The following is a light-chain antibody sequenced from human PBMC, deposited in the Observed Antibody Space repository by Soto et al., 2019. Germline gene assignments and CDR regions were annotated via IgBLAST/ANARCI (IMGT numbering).Light chain of an antibody. CDR2: WAS. CDR1: QSVLYSSNNKNY. Sequence: DIVMTQFPDSLAVSLGERATINCKSSQSVLYSSNNKNYLVWYQQKPGQPPKLLIYWASTRESGVPDRFSGSGSGTDFTLTISSLQAEDVAVYYCHQYYSSPITFGHGTKLEIK. CDR3: HQYYSSPIT. V-gene: IGKV4-1*01. J-gene: IGKJ2*01.